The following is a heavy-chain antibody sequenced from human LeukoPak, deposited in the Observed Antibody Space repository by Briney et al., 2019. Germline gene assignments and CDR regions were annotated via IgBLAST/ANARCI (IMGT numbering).Heavy chain of an antibody. J-gene: IGHJ4*02. Sequence: PGGSLRLSCAASGFAFSSYEMNWVRQAPGKGLEWVSYISSSGSTIYYADSVKGRFTISRDNAKNSLYLQMNSLKAEDTAVYYCAKDWRDCSGGSCYSGFDYWGQGTLVTVSS. D-gene: IGHD2-15*01. V-gene: IGHV3-48*03. CDR1: GFAFSSYE. CDR3: AKDWRDCSGGSCYSGFDY. CDR2: ISSSGSTI.